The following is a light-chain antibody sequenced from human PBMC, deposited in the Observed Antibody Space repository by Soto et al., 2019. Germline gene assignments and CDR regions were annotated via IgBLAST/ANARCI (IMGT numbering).Light chain of an antibody. Sequence: QLVLTQSPSASASLGASVKLTCTLSSGHSSYAIAWHQKQPGKGPRYLMDLNNDGSHTKGDGIPDRFSGSSSGADRFLIISNLQSEDEADYYCQTWGTGFQFFGGGTQLTVL. CDR1: SGHSSYA. V-gene: IGLV4-69*01. J-gene: IGLJ7*01. CDR2: LNNDGSH. CDR3: QTWGTGFQF.